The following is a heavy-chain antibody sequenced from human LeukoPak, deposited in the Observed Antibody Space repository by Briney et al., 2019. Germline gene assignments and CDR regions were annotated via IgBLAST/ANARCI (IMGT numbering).Heavy chain of an antibody. J-gene: IGHJ6*03. V-gene: IGHV3-30*03. Sequence: QPGRSLRLSCAASGFTFSRYGMHWVRQAPGKGLEWLAVKGRFTISRDRSKTTLYLQMSSLRSEDTAIYYCARGVTVMTPKATYYYHMDVWGKGTTVTVSS. CDR3: ARGVTVMTPKATYYYHMDV. D-gene: IGHD4-17*01. CDR1: GFTFSRYG.